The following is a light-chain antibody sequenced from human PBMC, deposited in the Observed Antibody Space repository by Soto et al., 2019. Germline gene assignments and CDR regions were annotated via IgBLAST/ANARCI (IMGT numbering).Light chain of an antibody. J-gene: IGLJ1*01. V-gene: IGLV3-21*02. CDR1: NIGSKS. CDR2: DDS. CDR3: SSHAGSNNYV. Sequence: SYELTQPPSVSVAPGQTARITCGGNNIGSKSVHWYQQKPGQAPVLVVYDDSDRPSGIPERFSGSKSGNTASLTVSGLQAEDEADYYCSSHAGSNNYVFGTGTKLTVL.